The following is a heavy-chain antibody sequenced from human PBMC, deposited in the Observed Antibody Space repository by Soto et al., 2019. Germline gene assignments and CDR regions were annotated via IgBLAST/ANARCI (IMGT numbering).Heavy chain of an antibody. CDR2: IYPGDSDT. CDR3: AIRGASQWLKF. CDR1: GYSFSIYW. J-gene: IGHJ4*02. D-gene: IGHD6-19*01. V-gene: IGHV5-51*01. Sequence: GESLKISCKGSGYSFSIYWIGWVRQMPGKGLEWMGIIYPGDSDTRYSPSFQGQVTISADRSISTAYLQWSSLKASDTAIYYCAIRGASQWLKFWGQGTLVTVSS.